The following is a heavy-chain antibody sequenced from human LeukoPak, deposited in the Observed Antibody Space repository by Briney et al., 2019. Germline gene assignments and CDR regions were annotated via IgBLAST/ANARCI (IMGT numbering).Heavy chain of an antibody. CDR2: LYIGGNT. CDR3: AASLCSGGSCYPVVLDY. CDR1: GLTVNNNY. J-gene: IGHJ4*02. V-gene: IGHV3-53*01. D-gene: IGHD2-15*01. Sequence: GGSLRLSCAASGLTVNNNYMNWVRQAPGKGLEWVSALYIGGNTYYADSVRGRFTISRDNSKNTLYLQMNSLRAEDTAVYYCAASLCSGGSCYPVVLDYWGQGTLVTVSS.